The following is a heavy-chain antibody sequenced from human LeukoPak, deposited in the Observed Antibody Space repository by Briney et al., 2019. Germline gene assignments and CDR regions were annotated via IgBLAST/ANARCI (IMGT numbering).Heavy chain of an antibody. J-gene: IGHJ4*02. CDR2: ISADGGSA. CDR1: GLNFGESA. V-gene: IGHV3-43*02. Sequence: GGSLRLPCVASGLNFGESAMHWVRQAPGKDLEWVSLISADGGSAFSADSVKGRFSISRDNSKNSLYLQMDSLRSEDTAMYYCAKESGKFDYWGQGTLVVVSS. CDR3: AKESGKFDY.